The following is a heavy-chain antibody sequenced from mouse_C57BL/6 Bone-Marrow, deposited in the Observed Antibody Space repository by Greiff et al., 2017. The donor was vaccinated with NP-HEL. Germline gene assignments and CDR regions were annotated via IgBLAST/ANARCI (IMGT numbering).Heavy chain of an antibody. CDR3: ARRGNYYGSSYWYFDV. CDR2: INRDGGST. J-gene: IGHJ1*03. V-gene: IGHV5-2*01. D-gene: IGHD1-1*01. Sequence: EVQVVESGGGLVPPGESLKLSCESNEYEFPSHAMSWVRKTPEQRLELVAAINRDGGSTYYPDTLESRFIISRDNTKKTLYLQMSSLRSADTALYYCARRGNYYGSSYWYFDVWGTGTTVTVSS. CDR1: EYEFPSHA.